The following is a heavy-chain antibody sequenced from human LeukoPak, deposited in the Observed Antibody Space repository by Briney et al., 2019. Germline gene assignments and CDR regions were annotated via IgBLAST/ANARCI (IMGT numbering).Heavy chain of an antibody. CDR2: ISNDGSNK. Sequence: GRSLRLSCAASGFTFSSYGMHWVRQAPGKGLEWVAVISNDGSNKYYTDSMKGRFTVSRDNSKNTLYLQMNSLRAEDTAVYYCATNGLGYCTSSSCPNPYYYYGMDVWGQGTTVTVSS. CDR3: ATNGLGYCTSSSCPNPYYYYGMDV. V-gene: IGHV3-30*03. CDR1: GFTFSSYG. J-gene: IGHJ6*02. D-gene: IGHD2-2*01.